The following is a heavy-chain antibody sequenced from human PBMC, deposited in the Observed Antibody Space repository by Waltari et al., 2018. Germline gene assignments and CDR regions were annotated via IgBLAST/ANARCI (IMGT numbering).Heavy chain of an antibody. CDR1: GGTFTRYA. CDR2: IIPILGTA. V-gene: IGHV1-69*01. D-gene: IGHD2-21*02. CDR3: AREGIAYCGGDCYARIDY. Sequence: QVPLVQSGSELKKPGSSVKVSCKASGGTFTRYAISWIRQVPGQGLEWMGGIIPILGTANYAQKFQGRVTITADESTSTDYMELSSLRSEDTAVYYCAREGIAYCGGDCYARIDYWGQGTLVTVSS. J-gene: IGHJ4*02.